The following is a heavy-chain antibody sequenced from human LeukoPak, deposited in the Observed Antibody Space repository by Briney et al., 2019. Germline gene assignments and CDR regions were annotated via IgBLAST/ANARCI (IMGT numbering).Heavy chain of an antibody. J-gene: IGHJ4*02. D-gene: IGHD3-10*01. V-gene: IGHV3-30*04. CDR3: ARDSLGDPTYYFDY. Sequence: GRSLRLSCAASGFTFSSYAMHWVRQAPGKGLEWVAVISYDGGNKYYADSVKGRFTISRDNSKNTLYLQMNSLRAEDTAVYYCARDSLGDPTYYFDYWGQGTLVTVSS. CDR2: ISYDGGNK. CDR1: GFTFSSYA.